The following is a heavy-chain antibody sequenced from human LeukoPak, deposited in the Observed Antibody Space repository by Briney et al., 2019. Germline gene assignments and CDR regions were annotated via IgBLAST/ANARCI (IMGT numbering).Heavy chain of an antibody. J-gene: IGHJ4*02. D-gene: IGHD3-3*01. CDR2: ISYDGTNK. Sequence: GGSLRLSCAVSGFTFSSYGMHWVRQAPGKGLEWMAVISYDGTNKYYADSVKGRFTISRDNSKNTLYLQMNSLRAEDTAVYYCAKDLNYDFWSGLGNWGQGALVTVSS. V-gene: IGHV3-30*18. CDR3: AKDLNYDFWSGLGN. CDR1: GFTFSSYG.